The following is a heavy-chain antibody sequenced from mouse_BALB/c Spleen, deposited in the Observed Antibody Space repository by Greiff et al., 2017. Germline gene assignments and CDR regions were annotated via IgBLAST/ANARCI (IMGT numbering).Heavy chain of an antibody. V-gene: IGHV1-5*01. CDR1: GYSFTSYW. Sequence: EVQLQQSGTVLARPGASVKMSCKASGYSFTSYWMHWVKQRPGQGLEWIGAIYPGNSDTSYNQKFKGKAKLTAVTSASTAYMELSSLTNEDSAVYYCTRLDGYFYAMDYWGQGTSVTVSS. D-gene: IGHD2-3*01. CDR2: IYPGNSDT. J-gene: IGHJ4*01. CDR3: TRLDGYFYAMDY.